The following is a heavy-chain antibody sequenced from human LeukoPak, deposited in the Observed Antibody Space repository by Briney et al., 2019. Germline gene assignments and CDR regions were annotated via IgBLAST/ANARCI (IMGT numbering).Heavy chain of an antibody. D-gene: IGHD6-19*01. J-gene: IGHJ4*02. V-gene: IGHV3-9*03. CDR2: ISWNSGSI. CDR1: GFTFDDYA. Sequence: GGSLRLSCAASGFTFDDYAMHWVRQAPGKGLEWVSGISWNSGSIGYADSVKGRFTISRDNAKNSLYLQMNSLRAEDMALYYCAKDEQAVAEGGIDYWGQGTLVTVSS. CDR3: AKDEQAVAEGGIDY.